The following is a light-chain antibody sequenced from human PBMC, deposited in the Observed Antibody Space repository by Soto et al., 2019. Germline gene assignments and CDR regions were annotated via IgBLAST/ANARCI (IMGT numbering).Light chain of an antibody. Sequence: DIQMTQSPSSLSASVGNRVTITCRASQSISTYLNWYQKKPGKATNLLIYDASRLQSGVPSRFSGSGGGTDFTLSISSVQPEDFATYFCQQSYMDPITFGQGTQLE. J-gene: IGKJ5*01. CDR2: DAS. CDR1: QSISTY. CDR3: QQSYMDPIT. V-gene: IGKV1-39*01.